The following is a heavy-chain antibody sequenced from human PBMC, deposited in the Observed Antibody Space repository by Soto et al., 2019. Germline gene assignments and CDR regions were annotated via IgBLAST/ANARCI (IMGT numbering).Heavy chain of an antibody. CDR2: ISGSGGST. J-gene: IGHJ4*02. CDR1: GFTFSPYW. D-gene: IGHD1-26*01. Sequence: PGGSLRLSCVASGFTFSPYWMSWVRQAPGKGLEWVSAISGSGGSTYYADSVKGRFTISRDNSKNTLYLQMNSLRAEDTAVYYCVKSLSVGATTPFDDWGQGTLVTVSS. V-gene: IGHV3-23*01. CDR3: VKSLSVGATTPFDD.